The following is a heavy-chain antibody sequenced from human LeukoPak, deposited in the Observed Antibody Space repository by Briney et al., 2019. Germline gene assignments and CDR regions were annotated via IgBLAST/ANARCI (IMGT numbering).Heavy chain of an antibody. D-gene: IGHD6-6*01. V-gene: IGHV3-64*02. J-gene: IGHJ4*02. CDR2: TNTDGNYI. CDR3: ARGGTYSSSSLNS. CDR1: GFTFSSHA. Sequence: GGSLRLSCAASGFTFSSHAMHCVRQAPGKGLEYVSSTNTDGNYIYYVESVRGRFTISRNNSKNTLHLQMVSLRPDDMGVYYCARGGTYSSSSLNSWGQGTLVTVSS.